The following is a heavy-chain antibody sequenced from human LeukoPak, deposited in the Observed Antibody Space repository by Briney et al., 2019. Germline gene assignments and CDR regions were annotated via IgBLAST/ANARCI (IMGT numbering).Heavy chain of an antibody. D-gene: IGHD1-26*01. V-gene: IGHV1-46*01. CDR1: GYTFTSYY. J-gene: IGHJ4*02. CDR2: INPSGGST. Sequence: ASVKVSCKASGYTFTSYYMHWVRQAPRQGLEWMGIINPSGGSTSYAQKFQGRVTMTRDTSSSTVYMELSRLRSEDTAVYYCARARYSGSYFFDYWGQGTLVTVSS. CDR3: ARARYSGSYFFDY.